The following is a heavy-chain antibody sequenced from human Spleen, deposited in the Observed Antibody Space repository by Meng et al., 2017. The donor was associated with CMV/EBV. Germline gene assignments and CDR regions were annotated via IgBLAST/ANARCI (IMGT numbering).Heavy chain of an antibody. CDR1: GFTFSSYA. J-gene: IGHJ6*02. V-gene: IGHV3-30-3*01. D-gene: IGHD6-25*01. Sequence: GGSLRLSCAASGFTFSSYAMHWVRQAPGKGLEWVAVISYDGSNKYYADSVKGRFTISRDNSKNTLYLQMNSLSAEDTAVYYCARDRSGYYYYYGMDVWGQGTTVTVSS. CDR3: ARDRSGYYYYYGMDV. CDR2: ISYDGSNK.